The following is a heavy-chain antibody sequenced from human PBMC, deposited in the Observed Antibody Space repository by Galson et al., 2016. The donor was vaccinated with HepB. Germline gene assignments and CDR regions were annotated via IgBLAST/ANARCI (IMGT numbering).Heavy chain of an antibody. CDR2: IHSRGST. J-gene: IGHJ6*03. V-gene: IGHV4-59*01. Sequence: ETLSLTCTVSGGSISGYHWTWIRQTPGKGLAWIGYIHSRGSTDYKPSLRSRVTISLDTSKNQFSLRLTSVTAADTAVYYCATSSRHYYYYMDVWGKGTTVTVSS. CDR3: ATSSRHYYYYMDV. D-gene: IGHD3-10*01. CDR1: GGSISGYH.